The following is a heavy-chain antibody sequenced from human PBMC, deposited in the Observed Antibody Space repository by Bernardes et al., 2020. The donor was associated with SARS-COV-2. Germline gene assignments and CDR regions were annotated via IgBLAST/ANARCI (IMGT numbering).Heavy chain of an antibody. D-gene: IGHD2-15*01. CDR1: GFTFSSYS. CDR2: ISSSGST. CDR3: ARDLAGDAFDI. V-gene: IGHV3-21*04. J-gene: IGHJ3*02. Sequence: GGSLRLSCAASGFTFSSYSMNWVRQAPGKGLEWVSSISSSGSTYSADSVKGRFTISRDNSKNTLYLQMNSLRAEDTAVYYCARDLAGDAFDIWGQGTLVTVSS.